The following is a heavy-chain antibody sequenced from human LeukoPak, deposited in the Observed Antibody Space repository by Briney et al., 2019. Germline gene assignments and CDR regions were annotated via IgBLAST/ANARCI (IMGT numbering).Heavy chain of an antibody. Sequence: PGGSLTLSCAASGFTFSSYEMNWVRQAPGKGLEWVSYISSSGSTIYYADSVKGRFTISRDNAKNSLYLQMNSLRAEDTAVYYCARESGYCSSTSCSNWFDPWGQGTLVTVSS. V-gene: IGHV3-48*03. CDR3: ARESGYCSSTSCSNWFDP. J-gene: IGHJ5*02. CDR2: ISSSGSTI. CDR1: GFTFSSYE. D-gene: IGHD2-2*01.